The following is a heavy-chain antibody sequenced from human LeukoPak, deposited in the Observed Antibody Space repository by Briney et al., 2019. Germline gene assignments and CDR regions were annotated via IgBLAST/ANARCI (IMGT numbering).Heavy chain of an antibody. Sequence: GESLKISCKGYGYSFTNYWIGWVRQMPGKGLEWMGIIYPGDSDTRYSPSFQGQVTISADKSISTAYLQWSSLKASDTAMYYCARPGQLGEYTPYHFDYWGQGILVTVSS. J-gene: IGHJ4*02. CDR1: GYSFTNYW. CDR2: IYPGDSDT. V-gene: IGHV5-51*01. CDR3: ARPGQLGEYTPYHFDY. D-gene: IGHD3-16*01.